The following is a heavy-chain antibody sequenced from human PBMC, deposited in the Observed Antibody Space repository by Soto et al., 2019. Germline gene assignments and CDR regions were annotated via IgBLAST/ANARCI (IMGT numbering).Heavy chain of an antibody. J-gene: IGHJ3*02. CDR3: AKSSYCDDDACEI. CDR1: GFTFSSYA. CDR2: ISGSGGST. V-gene: IGHV3-23*01. D-gene: IGHD3-22*01. Sequence: EVQLFESRGGLVQPGGSLRLSCAASGFTFSSYAMSWVRQAPGKGLEWVSAISGSGGSTYYADSVKGRFTISRDNSNNTRYLQMNSLRAEDTGGYYCAKSSYCDDDACEIWGQGTMVTVSS.